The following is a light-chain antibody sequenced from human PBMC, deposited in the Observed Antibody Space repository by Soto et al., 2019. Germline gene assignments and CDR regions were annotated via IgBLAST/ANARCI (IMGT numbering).Light chain of an antibody. Sequence: AIQLTQSPSALSASVGDRVTITCRASLGIRNDLGWYQQKPGEAPRLLVYAASTLQSGVPSRFSGSGCGTEFTLTISSLQLEDFGTYYCLQDYNYPLTFGGGTRLEI. V-gene: IGKV1-6*02. CDR2: AAS. J-gene: IGKJ4*01. CDR3: LQDYNYPLT. CDR1: LGIRND.